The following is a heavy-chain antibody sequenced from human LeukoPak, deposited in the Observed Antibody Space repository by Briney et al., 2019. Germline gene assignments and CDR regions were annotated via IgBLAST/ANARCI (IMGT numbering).Heavy chain of an antibody. D-gene: IGHD3-22*01. CDR3: ARDMGISGYYYDSSGYPNWFDP. Sequence: GGSLRLSCAASGFTFSSYGMNWVRQAPGKGLEWVSSISSSSSYIYYADSVKGRFTISRDNAKNSLYLQMNSLRAEDTAVYYCARDMGISGYYYDSSGYPNWFDPWGQGTLVTVSS. J-gene: IGHJ5*02. V-gene: IGHV3-21*06. CDR2: ISSSSSYI. CDR1: GFTFSSYG.